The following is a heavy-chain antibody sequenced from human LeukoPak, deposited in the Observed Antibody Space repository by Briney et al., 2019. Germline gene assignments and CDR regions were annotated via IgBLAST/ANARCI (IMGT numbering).Heavy chain of an antibody. V-gene: IGHV4-4*09. CDR1: GGSISSYY. Sequence: LETLSLTCTVSGGSISSYYWSWIRQPPGKGLEWIGYIYTSGSTNYNPSLKSRVTISVDTSKNQFSLKLSSVTAADTAVYYCARHSSSWYFDYYYYYMDVWGKGTTVTVSS. CDR2: IYTSGST. D-gene: IGHD6-13*01. J-gene: IGHJ6*03. CDR3: ARHSSSWYFDYYYYYMDV.